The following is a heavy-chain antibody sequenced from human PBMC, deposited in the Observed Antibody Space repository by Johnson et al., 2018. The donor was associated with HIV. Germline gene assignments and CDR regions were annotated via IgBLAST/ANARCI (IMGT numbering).Heavy chain of an antibody. CDR2: ISYDGNKK. CDR3: ARVWKWLQLHGDDAYDF. Sequence: QVQLVEPGGGLVKPGGSLRLSCVASGFTFSDNYMSWIRQAPGKGLEWVAVISYDGNKKYYADSVKGRFTISRENSTSTLYLQMNSLRAEDTAVYHCARVWKWLQLHGDDAYDFWGQGTKVTVSS. D-gene: IGHD5-24*01. V-gene: IGHV3-30-3*01. J-gene: IGHJ3*01. CDR1: GFTFSDNY.